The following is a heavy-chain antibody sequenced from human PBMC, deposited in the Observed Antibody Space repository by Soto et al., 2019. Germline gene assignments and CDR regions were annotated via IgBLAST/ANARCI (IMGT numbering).Heavy chain of an antibody. D-gene: IGHD2-21*02. J-gene: IGHJ4*02. Sequence: QVQLMQSGAEVKKPGASVKVSCKASGNTFTNYYIHWVRQAPGQGLEWMGTINPSGGHTTYAQKFLGRGTRTRDTSTSTLYRERTSLRSEDTAVYYCARGGHVVVVTAAFDYWGQGTLVTVSS. V-gene: IGHV1-46*01. CDR2: INPSGGHT. CDR1: GNTFTNYY. CDR3: ARGGHVVVVTAAFDY.